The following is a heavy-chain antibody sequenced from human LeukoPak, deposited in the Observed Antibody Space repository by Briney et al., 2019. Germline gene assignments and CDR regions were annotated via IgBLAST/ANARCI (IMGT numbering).Heavy chain of an antibody. CDR3: AKGEVGATAAFDI. CDR2: IRYDGSNK. CDR1: GFTFSSYG. Sequence: GGSLRLSCAASGFTFSSYGMHWVRQAPGKGLEWVAFIRYDGSNKYYADSVKGRFTISRDNSKNTLYLQMNSLRAEDTAVYYCAKGEVGATAAFDIWGQGTMVTVSS. D-gene: IGHD1-26*01. J-gene: IGHJ3*02. V-gene: IGHV3-30*02.